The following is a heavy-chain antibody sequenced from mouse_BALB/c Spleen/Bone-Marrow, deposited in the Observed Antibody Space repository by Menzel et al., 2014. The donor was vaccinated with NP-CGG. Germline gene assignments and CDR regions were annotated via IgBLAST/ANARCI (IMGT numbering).Heavy chain of an antibody. CDR3: ARTAY. V-gene: IGHV1-69*02. J-gene: IGHJ3*01. CDR2: IDPSDSET. CDR1: GYTFTDYW. Sequence: VQLQQSGAELVKPGAPVKLSCKASGYTFTDYWMNWVKPRPGRGLEWIGRIDPSDSETHYNQKFKDKATLTVDKSSTTAYIQLSNLTSEDSAVYYCARTAYWGQGTLVTVSA.